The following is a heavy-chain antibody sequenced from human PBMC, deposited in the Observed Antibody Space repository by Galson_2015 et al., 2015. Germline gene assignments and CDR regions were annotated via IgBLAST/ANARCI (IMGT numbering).Heavy chain of an antibody. J-gene: IGHJ4*02. CDR2: TYYRSKWCS. V-gene: IGHV6-1*01. CDR1: GDSVSSKDAA. CDR3: ARTRSFFDS. Sequence: CAISGDSVSSKDAAWNWIRQSPSRGLEWLGRTYYRSKWCSEYAASVRSRITIKPDTSKNQFSLQLNSVTPEDTALYFCARTRSFFDSWGQGTLVTVSS.